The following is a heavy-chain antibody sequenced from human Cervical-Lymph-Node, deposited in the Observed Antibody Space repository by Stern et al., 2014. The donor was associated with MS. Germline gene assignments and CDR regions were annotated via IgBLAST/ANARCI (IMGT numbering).Heavy chain of an antibody. J-gene: IGHJ4*02. Sequence: LVQSGAEVKKPEASVKVSCKVSGSTLSEFSMHWVRQAPGKGLEWMGNFDPEDGEAIYAQRFQGRVTMTADTSTDTAYMELSSLRSEDTAVYYCATDYNYWGQGTLVTVSS. V-gene: IGHV1-24*01. CDR2: FDPEDGEA. CDR3: ATDYNY. CDR1: GSTLSEFS. D-gene: IGHD4-11*01.